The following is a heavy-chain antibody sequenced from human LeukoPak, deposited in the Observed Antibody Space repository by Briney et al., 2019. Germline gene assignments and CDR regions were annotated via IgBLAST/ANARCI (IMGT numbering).Heavy chain of an antibody. CDR3: VKDSSGYWDWGDS. J-gene: IGHJ4*02. V-gene: IGHV3-23*01. CDR1: GFTFRSYA. Sequence: PGGSLRLSCAASGFTFRSYAMSWVRQAPVKGLEWVSGISGSDSSTYHVDSVKGRFTISRDNSKNTLYLQMNSLRAEDTAVYYCVKDSSGYWDWGDSWGQGTLVTVSS. CDR2: ISGSDSST. D-gene: IGHD3-22*01.